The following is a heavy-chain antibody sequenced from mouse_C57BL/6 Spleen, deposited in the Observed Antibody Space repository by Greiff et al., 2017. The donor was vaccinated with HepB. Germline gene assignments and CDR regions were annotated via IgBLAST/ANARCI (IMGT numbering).Heavy chain of an antibody. CDR2: INPNNGGT. D-gene: IGHD1-1*01. CDR1: GYTFTDYN. Sequence: DVHLVESGPELVKPGASVKMSCKASGYTFTDYNMHWVKQSHGKSLEWIGYINPNNGGTSYNQKFKGKATLTVNKSSSTAYMELRSLTSEDSAVYYCARRDYYGSSYLYYFDYWGQGTTLTVSS. CDR3: ARRDYYGSSYLYYFDY. J-gene: IGHJ2*01. V-gene: IGHV1-22*01.